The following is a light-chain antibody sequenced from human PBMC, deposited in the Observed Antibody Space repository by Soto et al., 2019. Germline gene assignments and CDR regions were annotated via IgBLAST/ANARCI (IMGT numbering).Light chain of an antibody. V-gene: IGLV1-47*01. J-gene: IGLJ3*02. CDR3: ATWDDSLSGWV. CDR2: RNN. Sequence: QSVLTQPPSVSGTPGQRVTISCSGSSSNIELGSEHVYWYQHFPGTAPKLLIYRNNQRPSGVPDRFSGSKSGTSASLAISGLRSEDEADYYCATWDDSLSGWVFGGGTKLTVL. CDR1: SSNIELGSEH.